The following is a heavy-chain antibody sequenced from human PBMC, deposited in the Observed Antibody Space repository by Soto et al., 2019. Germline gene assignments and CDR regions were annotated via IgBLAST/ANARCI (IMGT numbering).Heavy chain of an antibody. CDR1: GFTFSSSE. J-gene: IGHJ3*01. CDR2: IHPSGQPI. Sequence: GGSLRLSCAVSGFTFSSSEMYWVRQAPGKGLEWISYIHPSGQPIFYADSVKGRFTISRDNANNSAFLQMNSLRAEDTAVYYCARRASRWGQGTMVTVSS. D-gene: IGHD1-26*01. CDR3: ARRASR. V-gene: IGHV3-48*03.